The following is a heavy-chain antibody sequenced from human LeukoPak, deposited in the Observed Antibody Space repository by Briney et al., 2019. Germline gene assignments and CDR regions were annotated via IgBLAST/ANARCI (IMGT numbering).Heavy chain of an antibody. D-gene: IGHD3-22*01. CDR1: GFTFNNYG. CDR2: IRYDGSSK. V-gene: IGHV3-30*02. CDR3: AKDLADYYDGSGSIDY. Sequence: GGSLRLSCAASGFTFNNYGMHWVRQAPGKGLEWVAFIRYDGSSKYYVDSVKGRFTISRDNSENTLSLQMNSLRAEDTAVFYCAKDLADYYDGSGSIDYWGQGTLVTVSS. J-gene: IGHJ4*02.